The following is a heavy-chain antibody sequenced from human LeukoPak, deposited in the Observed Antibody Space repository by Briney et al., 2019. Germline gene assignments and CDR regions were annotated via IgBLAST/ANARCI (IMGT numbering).Heavy chain of an antibody. CDR1: GFTFSSYG. CDR2: IKQDGSEK. D-gene: IGHD3-16*01. J-gene: IGHJ4*02. Sequence: PGRSLRLSCAASGFTFSSYGMHWVRQAPGKGLEWVANIKQDGSEKDYVDSVKGRFTISRDNAKTSLYLQMNSLRVEDTAVYYCARDSDVPFDYWGQGTLVTVSS. CDR3: ARDSDVPFDY. V-gene: IGHV3-7*01.